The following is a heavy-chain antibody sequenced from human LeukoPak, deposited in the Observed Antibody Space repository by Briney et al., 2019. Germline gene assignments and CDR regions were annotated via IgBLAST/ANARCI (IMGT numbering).Heavy chain of an antibody. V-gene: IGHV3-23*01. D-gene: IGHD3-9*01. CDR3: AKGASYYDILTGYYIDGAFDI. CDR2: ISGSGGST. J-gene: IGHJ3*02. CDR1: GFTFSSYA. Sequence: GGSLRLSCAASGFTFSSYAMSWVCQAPGKGLEWVSAISGSGGSTYYADSVKGRFTISRDNSKNTLYLQMNSLRAEDTAVYYCAKGASYYDILTGYYIDGAFDIWGQGTMVTVSS.